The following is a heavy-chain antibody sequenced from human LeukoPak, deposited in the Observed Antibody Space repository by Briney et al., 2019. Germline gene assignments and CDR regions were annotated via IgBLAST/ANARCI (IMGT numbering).Heavy chain of an antibody. CDR3: ARIRRYGGSFTYFDS. J-gene: IGHJ4*02. V-gene: IGHV2-70*17. CDR2: IDWDDDK. D-gene: IGHD1-26*01. Sequence: SGPALVKPTQTLTLTCTFSGFSLTTSGMCVNWIRQPPGKALEWLARIDWDDDKFYSTSLKTRLAISKDTSRNQVVLTMTNMDPVDTATYYCARIRRYGGSFTYFDSWGQGTLVTVSS. CDR1: GFSLTTSGMC.